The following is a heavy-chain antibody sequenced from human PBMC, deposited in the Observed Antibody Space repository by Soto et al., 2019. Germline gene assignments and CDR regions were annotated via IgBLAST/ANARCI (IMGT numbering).Heavy chain of an antibody. D-gene: IGHD5-12*01. CDR2: IVYTEST. CDR1: GDSVSSGDYY. V-gene: IGHV4-31*03. J-gene: IGHJ4*02. CDR3: AREVAATTHFDY. Sequence: QVHLQESGPGLVKPSQTLSLTCTVSGDSVSSGDYYWSWIRQYPGRGLEYIGYIVYTESTYYNPSLKSRVVISIDRSKNQFFLMLSSVTAADTAVYYCAREVAATTHFDYWGQGTLVTV.